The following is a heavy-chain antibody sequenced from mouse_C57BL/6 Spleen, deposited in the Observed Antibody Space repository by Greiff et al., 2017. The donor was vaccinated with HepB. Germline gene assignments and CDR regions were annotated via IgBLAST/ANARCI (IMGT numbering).Heavy chain of an antibody. D-gene: IGHD2-2*01. CDR1: GYTFTDYY. CDR2: INPYNGGT. CDR3: ARGGYDYAMDY. J-gene: IGHJ4*01. Sequence: EVQLQQSGPVLVKPGASVKMSCKASGYTFTDYYMNWVKQSHGKSLEWIGVINPYNGGTSYNQKFKGKATLTVDKSSSTAYMELNSLTSEDSAVYYCARGGYDYAMDYWGQGTSVTVSS. V-gene: IGHV1-19*01.